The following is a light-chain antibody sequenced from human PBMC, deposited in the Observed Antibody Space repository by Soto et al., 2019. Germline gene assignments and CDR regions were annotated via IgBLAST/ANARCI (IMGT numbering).Light chain of an antibody. Sequence: NFMLTQPHSVSESPGKTVTISCTRSSGSIASNYVQWYQQRPGSAPTTVIYEDNQRPSGVPDQFSGSIDSSSNSASLTISGLKTEDEADYYCQSYDSSGVFGGGTKLTVL. CDR2: EDN. CDR1: SGSIASNY. J-gene: IGLJ3*02. V-gene: IGLV6-57*03. CDR3: QSYDSSGV.